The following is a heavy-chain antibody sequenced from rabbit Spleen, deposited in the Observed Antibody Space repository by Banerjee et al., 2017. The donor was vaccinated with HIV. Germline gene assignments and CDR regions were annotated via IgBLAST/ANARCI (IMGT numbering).Heavy chain of an antibody. CDR1: GFSFSSSYW. D-gene: IGHD4-2*01. CDR3: ARDAAGREDFNL. CDR2: IEPIFGNT. J-gene: IGHJ4*01. V-gene: IGHV1S45*01. Sequence: QEQLEESGGDLVKPGASLTLTCTASGFSFSSSYWICWVRQAPGKGLEWIGYIEPIFGNTYYANWVNVRFTISSHNAQNTLYLQLNSLTVADTATYFCARDAAGREDFNLWGQGTLVTVS.